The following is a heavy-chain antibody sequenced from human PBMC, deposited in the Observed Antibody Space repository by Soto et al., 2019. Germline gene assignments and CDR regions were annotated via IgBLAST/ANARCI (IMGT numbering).Heavy chain of an antibody. V-gene: IGHV4-4*02. D-gene: IGHD3-3*01. Sequence: PSETLSLTCAVSSGSISSSNWWSWVRQPPGKGLEWIGEIYHSGSTNYNPSLKSRVTISVDKSKNQFSLELSSVTAADTAVYYCARFLRKDFGARGWFDPWGQGTLVTVSS. CDR3: ARFLRKDFGARGWFDP. J-gene: IGHJ5*02. CDR1: SGSISSSNW. CDR2: IYHSGST.